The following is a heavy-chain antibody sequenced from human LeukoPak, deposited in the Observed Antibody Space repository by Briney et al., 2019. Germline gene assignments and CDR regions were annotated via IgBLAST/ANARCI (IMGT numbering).Heavy chain of an antibody. CDR2: ISGSGTDT. CDR3: AKGGGSSCYSPSDY. J-gene: IGHJ4*02. V-gene: IGHV3-23*01. Sequence: GGSLRLSCGVSGFTFSSYAMSWVRQAPGTGLEWVSAISGSGTDTFYANSVKGRFTISRDNPKNTLYLQMNSLRAEDTAVYYCAKGGGSSCYSPSDYWGQGTLVTVSS. CDR1: GFTFSSYA. D-gene: IGHD2-15*01.